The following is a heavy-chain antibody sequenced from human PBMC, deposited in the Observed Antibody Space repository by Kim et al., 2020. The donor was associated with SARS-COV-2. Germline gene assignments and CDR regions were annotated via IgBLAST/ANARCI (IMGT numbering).Heavy chain of an antibody. Sequence: SETLSLTCTVSGGSISSSSYYWGWIRQPPGKGLEWIGSIYYSGSTYYNPSLKSRVTISVDTSKNQFSLKLSSVTAADTAVYYCARHEFWYYYGSGSYGRFDPWGQGTLVTVSS. V-gene: IGHV4-39*01. CDR2: IYYSGST. CDR3: ARHEFWYYYGSGSYGRFDP. J-gene: IGHJ5*02. CDR1: GGSISSSSYY. D-gene: IGHD3-10*01.